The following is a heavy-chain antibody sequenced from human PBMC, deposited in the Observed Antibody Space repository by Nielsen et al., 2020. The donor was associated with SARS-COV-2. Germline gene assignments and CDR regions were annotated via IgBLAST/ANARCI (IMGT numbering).Heavy chain of an antibody. CDR2: VSHSGSI. D-gene: IGHD2-2*01. J-gene: IGHJ6*03. Sequence: SETLSLTCAVSGGSVSSNDWWTWVRQSPGKGLKWIGEVSHSGSINYNPSLKSRVTLSMDKSKRQFSLRLTSVSAADTAVYFCARGDLVVVPSPILGLGPFFYYFYLDVWGKGTTVIVSS. CDR3: ARGDLVVVPSPILGLGPFFYYFYLDV. V-gene: IGHV4-4*02. CDR1: GGSVSSNDW.